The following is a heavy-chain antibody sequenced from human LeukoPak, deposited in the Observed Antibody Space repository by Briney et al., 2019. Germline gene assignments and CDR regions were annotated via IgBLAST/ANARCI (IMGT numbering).Heavy chain of an antibody. D-gene: IGHD3-22*01. CDR1: GYTLTELS. CDR3: ARMYYYDSSGYYYYFDY. CDR2: IIPIFGTA. J-gene: IGHJ4*02. V-gene: IGHV1-69*13. Sequence: ASVKVSCKVSGYTLTELSMHWVRQAPGQGLEWMGGIIPIFGTANYAQKFQGRVTITADESTSTAYMELSSLRSEDTAVYYCARMYYYDSSGYYYYFDYWGQGTLVTVSS.